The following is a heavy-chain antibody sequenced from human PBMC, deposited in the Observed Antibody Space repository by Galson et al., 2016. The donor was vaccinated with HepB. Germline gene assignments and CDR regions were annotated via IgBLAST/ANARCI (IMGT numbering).Heavy chain of an antibody. J-gene: IGHJ6*02. CDR3: GRPYCNSPNCRQGYLYGLDV. D-gene: IGHD2-2*01. V-gene: IGHV3-30*03. CDR2: VSHDGSNE. Sequence: SLRLSCAASGFTFRVYAIHWVRQAPGKGLEWVAVVSHDGSNEEYADSVKGRFTISRDNSRKMVFLQMNSLRREDTAIYYCGRPYCNSPNCRQGYLYGLDVWGHGTTVTVSS. CDR1: GFTFRVYA.